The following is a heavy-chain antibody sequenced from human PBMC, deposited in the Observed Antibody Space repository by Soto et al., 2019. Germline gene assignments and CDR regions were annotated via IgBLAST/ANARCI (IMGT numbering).Heavy chain of an antibody. V-gene: IGHV3-23*01. Sequence: GGSLRLSCAASGFTFSSYAMSWVRQAPGKGLEWVSAISGSGGSTYYADSVKGRFTISRDNSKNTLYLQMNSLRAEDTAVYYCAKEIVVVVAATRIDDAFDIWGQGTMVTVSS. J-gene: IGHJ3*02. CDR2: ISGSGGST. CDR3: AKEIVVVVAATRIDDAFDI. D-gene: IGHD2-15*01. CDR1: GFTFSSYA.